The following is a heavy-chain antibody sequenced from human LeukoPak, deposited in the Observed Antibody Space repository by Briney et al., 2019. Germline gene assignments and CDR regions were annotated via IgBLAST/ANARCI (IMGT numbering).Heavy chain of an antibody. CDR2: INNSGRTI. Sequence: PGGSLRLSCAASGFTFSSCAMSWVRQAPGRGLEWVSVINNSGRTIYYADSVKGWFTISRDNSKNTLHLQMNSLRAEDTAVYFCAKPIYTSGWINSFDSWGQGTLVTVSS. V-gene: IGHV3-23*01. J-gene: IGHJ5*01. D-gene: IGHD6-19*01. CDR1: GFTFSSCA. CDR3: AKPIYTSGWINSFDS.